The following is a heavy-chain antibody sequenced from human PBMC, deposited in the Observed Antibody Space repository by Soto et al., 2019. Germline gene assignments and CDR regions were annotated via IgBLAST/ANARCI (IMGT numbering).Heavy chain of an antibody. J-gene: IGHJ4*02. CDR2: INQDGSQR. D-gene: IGHD3-10*01. V-gene: IGHV3-7*01. Sequence: VQLVESGGGLVQPGGSLRLSCAGSGFTFSNYWMNWVRQAPGKGLEWVANINQDGSQRYYVDSVKGRFTISRDNAKNSLYLQMNSLRAEDTAVYYCAKYTSADDYWGQGTLVTVSS. CDR1: GFTFSNYW. CDR3: AKYTSADDY.